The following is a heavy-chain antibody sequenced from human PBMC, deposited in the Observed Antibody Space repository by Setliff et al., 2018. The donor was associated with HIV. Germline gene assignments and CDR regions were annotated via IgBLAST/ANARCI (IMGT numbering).Heavy chain of an antibody. CDR3: AIVNYPSVSSSWYRLDYDYYMDV. V-gene: IGHV1-18*01. Sequence: GASVKVSCKTSGYPFTSYALTWVGQAPGQGLEWMGWISGYNGQTNYPQKLQGRLTMTTDTSRSTVYMELMSLRSDDTAMYYCAIVNYPSVSSSWYRLDYDYYMDVWGKGTMVTVSS. CDR1: GYPFTSYA. D-gene: IGHD6-13*01. CDR2: ISGYNGQT. J-gene: IGHJ6*03.